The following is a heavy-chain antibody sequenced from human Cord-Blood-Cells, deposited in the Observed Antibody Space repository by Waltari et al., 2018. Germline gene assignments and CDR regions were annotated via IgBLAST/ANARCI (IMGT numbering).Heavy chain of an antibody. CDR3: ARQGSLGDLGFDY. CDR1: VGSISSYY. V-gene: IGHV4-59*01. CDR2: IYYSGST. D-gene: IGHD3-16*01. Sequence: QVQLQESGPGLVKPSETLSLTCTVPVGSISSYYWSWLRQPPGKGLEWIGYIYYSGSTNYNPSLKSRVTISVDTSKNQFSLKLSSVTAADTAVYYCARQGSLGDLGFDYWGQGTLVTVSS. J-gene: IGHJ4*02.